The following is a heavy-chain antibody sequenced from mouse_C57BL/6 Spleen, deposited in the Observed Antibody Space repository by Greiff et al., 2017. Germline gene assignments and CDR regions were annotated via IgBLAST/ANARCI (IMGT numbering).Heavy chain of an antibody. CDR2: IYPRDGST. D-gene: IGHD4-1*01. Sequence: QVQLKQSGPELVKPGASVKLSCKASGYTFTSYDINWVKQRPGQGLEWIGWIYPRDGSTKYNEKFKGKATLTVDTSSSTAYMELHSLTSEDSAVYFGARWAWTGTQAWFAYWGQGTLVTVSA. J-gene: IGHJ3*01. CDR1: GYTFTSYD. V-gene: IGHV1-85*01. CDR3: ARWAWTGTQAWFAY.